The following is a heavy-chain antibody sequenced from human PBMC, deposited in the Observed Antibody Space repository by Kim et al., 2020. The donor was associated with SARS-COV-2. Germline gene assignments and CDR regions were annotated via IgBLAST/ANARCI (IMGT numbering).Heavy chain of an antibody. Sequence: SGPTLVKPTQTLTLTCTFSGFSLSTSGVGVGWIRQPPGKALEWLALIYWDDDKRYSPSLKSRLTITKDTSKNQVVLTMTNMDPVDTATYYCAHRRKYSNPPYYYYYYGMDVWGQGTTVTVSS. J-gene: IGHJ6*02. V-gene: IGHV2-5*02. CDR2: IYWDDDK. CDR3: AHRRKYSNPPYYYYYYGMDV. D-gene: IGHD4-4*01. CDR1: GFSLSTSGVG.